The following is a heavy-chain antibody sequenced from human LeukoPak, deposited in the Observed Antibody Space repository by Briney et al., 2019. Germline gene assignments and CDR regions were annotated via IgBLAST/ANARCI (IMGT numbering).Heavy chain of an antibody. CDR2: ISSSSNFI. D-gene: IGHD3-10*01. V-gene: IGHV3-21*01. CDR3: ARGPTMVRGGNFDY. Sequence: GGSLRLSCAASGFTFSSYSMNWVRQAPGKGLEWVSFISSSSNFIYYADSVKGRFTISRDNAKSSLYLQMNSLRAEDTAVYYCARGPTMVRGGNFDYWGQGTLVTVSS. CDR1: GFTFSSYS. J-gene: IGHJ4*02.